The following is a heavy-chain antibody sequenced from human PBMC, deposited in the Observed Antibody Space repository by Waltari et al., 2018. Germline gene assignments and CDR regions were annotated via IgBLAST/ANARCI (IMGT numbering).Heavy chain of an antibody. CDR1: GFTFSSYG. CDR3: AKEMDSSGYRLAIDY. Sequence: QVQLVESGGGVVQPGRSLRLSCAASGFTFSSYGMHWVRQAPGKGLGWVAVIWYDGSNKYYADSVKGRFTISRDNSKNTLYLQMNSLRAEDTAVYYCAKEMDSSGYRLAIDYWGQGTLVTISS. J-gene: IGHJ4*02. CDR2: IWYDGSNK. D-gene: IGHD3-22*01. V-gene: IGHV3-30*18.